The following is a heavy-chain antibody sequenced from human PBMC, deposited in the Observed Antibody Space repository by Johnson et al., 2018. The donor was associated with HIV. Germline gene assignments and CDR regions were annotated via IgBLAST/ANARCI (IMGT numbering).Heavy chain of an antibody. CDR1: GFTFSSYD. J-gene: IGHJ3*02. CDR2: ISGSGGIT. D-gene: IGHD3-10*01. V-gene: IGHV3-23*04. Sequence: VQLVESGGGLVQPGGSLRLSCAASGFTFSSYDMHWVRPATGKGLEWVSAISGSGGITYYADSVKGRFPISRDNSKNTLYLQMNSLRAEDKAVYYCAKDLGGSYGSGSYAWPQRGAFDIWGQGTMVTVSS. CDR3: AKDLGGSYGSGSYAWPQRGAFDI.